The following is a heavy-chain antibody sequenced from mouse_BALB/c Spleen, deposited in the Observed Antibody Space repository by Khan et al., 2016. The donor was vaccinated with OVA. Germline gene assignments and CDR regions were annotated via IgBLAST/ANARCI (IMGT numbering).Heavy chain of an antibody. V-gene: IGHV9-3-1*01. CDR2: INTYTGEP. Sequence: QIQLVQLGPELKKPGETVKISCKASGYTFTIYGMNWVRQAPGKGLKWMGWINTYTGEPTYADDFKGRFAFFLETSASTAFLQINNLKNENTATYFCARVGCNGTMDYWGQGTSVTVSS. CDR3: ARVGCNGTMDY. J-gene: IGHJ4*01. CDR1: GYTFTIYG.